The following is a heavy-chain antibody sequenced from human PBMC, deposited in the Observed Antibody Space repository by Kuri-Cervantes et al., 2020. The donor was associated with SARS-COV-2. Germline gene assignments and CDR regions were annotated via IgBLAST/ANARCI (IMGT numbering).Heavy chain of an antibody. J-gene: IGHJ2*01. Sequence: SVKVSCKASGGTLRSYGIRRVRLAPGQGLEWMGGIIPIFGTANYAQKFQGRVTITADKSTSTAYMELSSLRSEDTAVYYCARDRRDGYNKGYWYFDLWGRGTLVTVSS. D-gene: IGHD5-24*01. CDR3: ARDRRDGYNKGYWYFDL. V-gene: IGHV1-69*06. CDR1: GGTLRSYG. CDR2: IIPIFGTA.